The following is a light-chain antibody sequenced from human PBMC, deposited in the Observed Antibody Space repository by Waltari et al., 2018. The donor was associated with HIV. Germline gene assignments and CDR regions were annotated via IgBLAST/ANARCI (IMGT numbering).Light chain of an antibody. CDR1: QRISSY. V-gene: IGKV1-39*01. Sequence: DIQVTKSPPALSASVGDRVTITCRASQRISSYVNWYQQRPGKAPRLLIYAATTLQRGVPSRFSGSGFGTHFTLTINSVQPEDFAVYYCQQTYYTPRGFGQGTKLDIK. CDR2: AAT. CDR3: QQTYYTPRG. J-gene: IGKJ2*03.